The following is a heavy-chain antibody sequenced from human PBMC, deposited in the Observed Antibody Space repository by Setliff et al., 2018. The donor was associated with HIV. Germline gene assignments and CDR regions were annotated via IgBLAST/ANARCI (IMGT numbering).Heavy chain of an antibody. D-gene: IGHD3-22*01. CDR1: GYTFTSYG. Sequence: ASVKVSCKASGYTFTSYGISWVRQAPGQGLEWMGWISAYNGNTNYAQKLQGRVTMTTDTSTSTAYMELRSLRSHDTAVYYCASGSEHYYDSSGYLFLSYYYYGMDVWGQGTTVTV. CDR2: ISAYNGNT. CDR3: ASGSEHYYDSSGYLFLSYYYYGMDV. J-gene: IGHJ6*02. V-gene: IGHV1-18*01.